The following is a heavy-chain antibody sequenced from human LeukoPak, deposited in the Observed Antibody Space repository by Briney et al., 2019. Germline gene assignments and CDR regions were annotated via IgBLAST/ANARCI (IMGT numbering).Heavy chain of an antibody. D-gene: IGHD3-22*01. CDR2: ISVYNGNT. CDR3: ARQYSDSNDYYYRPDY. Sequence: ASVKVSCKASGYTLTSYGISWVRQAPGQGLEWMGWISVYNGNTNYAQKLQGRVTMTTDTSTSTAYMELRSLRSDDTAVYYCARQYSDSNDYYYRPDYWGQGTLVTVSS. CDR1: GYTLTSYG. J-gene: IGHJ4*02. V-gene: IGHV1-18*01.